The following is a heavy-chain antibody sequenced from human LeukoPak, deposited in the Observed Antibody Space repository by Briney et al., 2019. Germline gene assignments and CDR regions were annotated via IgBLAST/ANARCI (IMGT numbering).Heavy chain of an antibody. CDR3: AKERVTQQPDY. D-gene: IGHD1/OR15-1a*01. CDR1: GFTFSSYG. J-gene: IGHJ4*02. CDR2: ISFDESKQ. V-gene: IGHV3-30*18. Sequence: GGSLRLSCAASGFTFSSYGMHGVRQAPGKGLEWVAVISFDESKQYYADSVNGRFTISRDNSKSTLYLQMNGLRAEHTAVYYCAKERVTQQPDYWGQGTLVIVSS.